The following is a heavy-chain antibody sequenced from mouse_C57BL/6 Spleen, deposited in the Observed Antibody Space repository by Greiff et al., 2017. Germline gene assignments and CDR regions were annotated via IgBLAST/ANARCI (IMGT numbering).Heavy chain of an antibody. V-gene: IGHV3-6*01. CDR1: GYSITSGYY. Sequence: EVHLVESGPGLVKPSQSLSLTCSVTGYSITSGYYWNWIRQFPGNKLEWMGYISYDGSNNYNPSLKNRISITRDTSKNQFFLKLNSVTTEDTATYYCATIYYDYGYYAMDYWGQGTSVTVSS. J-gene: IGHJ4*01. D-gene: IGHD2-4*01. CDR2: ISYDGSN. CDR3: ATIYYDYGYYAMDY.